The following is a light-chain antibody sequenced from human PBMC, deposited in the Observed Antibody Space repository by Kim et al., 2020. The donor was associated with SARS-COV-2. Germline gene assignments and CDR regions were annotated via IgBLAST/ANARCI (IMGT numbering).Light chain of an antibody. CDR1: SGSIGDNY. CDR3: QSYNRDNVI. V-gene: IGLV6-57*03. Sequence: GRTVNTPCARSSGSIGDNYVQWYQQRPCGGPTTVIYEDDQRPSGVSDRFSGSIDNSSNSASLTISGLRTEDEADYYCQSYNRDNVIFGGGTQLTVL. J-gene: IGLJ2*01. CDR2: EDD.